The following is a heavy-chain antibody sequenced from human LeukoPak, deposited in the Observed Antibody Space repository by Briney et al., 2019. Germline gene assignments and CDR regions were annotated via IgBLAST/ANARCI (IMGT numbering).Heavy chain of an antibody. J-gene: IGHJ4*02. CDR2: IWYDGSNK. CDR1: GFSFSSYG. Sequence: GGSLRLSCAASGFSFSSYGIHWVRQAPGKGLEWMAVIWYDGSNKYYADSVKGRFTISRDTSKNTLYLQMNSLRAEDTAVYFCTKARDQMSYFFDYWGQGALVTVSS. V-gene: IGHV3-33*03. D-gene: IGHD2-2*01. CDR3: TKARDQMSYFFDY.